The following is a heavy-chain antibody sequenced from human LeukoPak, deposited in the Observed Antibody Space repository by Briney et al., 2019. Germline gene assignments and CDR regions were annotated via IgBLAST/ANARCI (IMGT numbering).Heavy chain of an antibody. V-gene: IGHV3-21*01. J-gene: IGHJ5*02. CDR2: ISSSSSYI. Sequence: GGSLRLSCAASGFTFSSYSMNWVRQAPGKGLEWVSSISSSSSYIYYADSVKGRFTISRDNAKNSLYLQMNSLRAEDTAVYYCSRGGGAYSSSLGWFDPWGQGTLVTVSS. D-gene: IGHD6-6*01. CDR3: SRGGGAYSSSLGWFDP. CDR1: GFTFSSYS.